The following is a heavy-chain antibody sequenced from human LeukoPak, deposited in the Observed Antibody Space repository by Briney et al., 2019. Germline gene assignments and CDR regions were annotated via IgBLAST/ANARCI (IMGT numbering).Heavy chain of an antibody. CDR2: ISSSSSYI. CDR1: GFTFSSYS. CDR3: AKAYGDYVTFDI. J-gene: IGHJ3*02. Sequence: GGSLRLSCAASGFTFSSYSMNWVRQAPGKGLEWVSSISSSSSYIYYADSVKGRFTISRDNSNNTLYLQMNSLRAEDTAVYYCAKAYGDYVTFDIWGQGTMVTVSS. V-gene: IGHV3-21*04. D-gene: IGHD4-17*01.